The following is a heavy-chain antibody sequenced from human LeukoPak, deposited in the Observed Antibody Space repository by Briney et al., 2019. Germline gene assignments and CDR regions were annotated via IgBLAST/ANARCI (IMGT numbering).Heavy chain of an antibody. J-gene: IGHJ6*02. CDR1: GFTFSNQA. D-gene: IGHD2-15*01. V-gene: IGHV3-23*01. CDR2: ISVTGART. CDR3: AKVLGCSGTTCNPAWGYYYYAMDV. Sequence: GGSLRLSCVASGFTFSNQAMTWVRQTPEKGMEWVSIISVTGARTYYADSVTGRSTASRANTTNRLCVQMNSLTAAATAVTYCAKVLGCSGTTCNPAWGYYYYAMDVWGQGTTVTVSS.